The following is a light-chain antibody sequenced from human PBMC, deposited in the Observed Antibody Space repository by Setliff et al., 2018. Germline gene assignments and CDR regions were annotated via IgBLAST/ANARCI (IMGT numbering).Light chain of an antibody. CDR3: CSYAGSSTWV. Sequence: QSALTQPASVSGSPGQSITISCTGTSSDVGTYNLVSWYQHHPGKAPKVMIYEDTKRPSGVSNRFSGSKSGNTASLTISGLQVEDEADYYCCSYAGSSTWVFGGGTK. J-gene: IGLJ3*02. V-gene: IGLV2-23*01. CDR2: EDT. CDR1: SSDVGTYNL.